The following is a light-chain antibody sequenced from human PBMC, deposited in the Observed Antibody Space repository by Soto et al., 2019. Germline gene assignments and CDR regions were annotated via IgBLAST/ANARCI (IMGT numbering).Light chain of an antibody. V-gene: IGKV3-15*01. CDR2: GAS. CDR1: QSVSSN. CDR3: QQYNNWPRT. Sequence: EIVMTLSPATLSVSPGERATLSCRASQSVSSNLAWYQQKPGQAPRLLIYGASTRATGIPARFSGSGSGTEFTLTFSSLQSEDFAVYYCQQYNNWPRTFGQGTKVDIK. J-gene: IGKJ1*01.